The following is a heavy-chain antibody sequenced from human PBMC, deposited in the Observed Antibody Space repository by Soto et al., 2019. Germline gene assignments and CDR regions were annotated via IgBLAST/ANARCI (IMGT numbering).Heavy chain of an antibody. CDR3: AREGAAAGDWFDP. J-gene: IGHJ5*02. D-gene: IGHD6-13*01. CDR1: GFTVSSNY. CDR2: IYSGGST. Sequence: EVQLVESGGGLVQPGGSLRLSCAASGFTVSSNYMSWVRQAPGKGLEWVSVIYSGGSTYYADSVKGRFTISRDNSKNTLYLQMNSLRAEDTAVYYCAREGAAAGDWFDPWGQGTLVTVSS. V-gene: IGHV3-66*01.